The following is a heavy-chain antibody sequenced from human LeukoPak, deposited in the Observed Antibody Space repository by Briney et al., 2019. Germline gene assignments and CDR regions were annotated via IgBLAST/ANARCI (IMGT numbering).Heavy chain of an antibody. CDR2: ISSSGSTI. V-gene: IGHV3-23*01. J-gene: IGHJ4*02. Sequence: GGSLRLSCAASGFTLRSYAMSWVRQAPGKGLEWVSYISSSGSTIYYADSVKGRFTISRDNSKNTLYLQMNSLRAEDMAVYYCAKDGGQGADYWGQGTLVSVSS. D-gene: IGHD3-16*01. CDR3: AKDGGQGADY. CDR1: GFTLRSYA.